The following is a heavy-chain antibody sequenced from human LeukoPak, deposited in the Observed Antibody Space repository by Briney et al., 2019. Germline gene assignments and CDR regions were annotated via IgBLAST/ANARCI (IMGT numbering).Heavy chain of an antibody. D-gene: IGHD3-16*02. Sequence: GGSLRLSCAASGFTFSSYAISWVRQAPGKGLEWVSYITSSGSTIYYADSVNGRFPISRDNVKNSVYLQMNSLRAEDTAVYYCSRFFILAFDNWGQGTMVTVSS. V-gene: IGHV3-48*03. CDR1: GFTFSSYA. CDR3: SRFFILAFDN. J-gene: IGHJ3*02. CDR2: ITSSGSTI.